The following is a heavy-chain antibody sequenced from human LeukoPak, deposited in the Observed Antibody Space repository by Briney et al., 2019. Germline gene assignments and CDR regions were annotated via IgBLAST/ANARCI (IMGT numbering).Heavy chain of an antibody. D-gene: IGHD6-19*01. CDR2: INSEGSST. CDR3: ARDAGLAYFDY. J-gene: IGHJ4*02. Sequence: PGGSLRLSCAASGFTLSRYGMNWVRQAPGKGLVWVSRINSEGSSTTYADSVKGRFTISRDNAKNTLILQMNSLRAEDTAVYYCARDAGLAYFDYWGQGTLVTVSS. V-gene: IGHV3-74*01. CDR1: GFTLSRYG.